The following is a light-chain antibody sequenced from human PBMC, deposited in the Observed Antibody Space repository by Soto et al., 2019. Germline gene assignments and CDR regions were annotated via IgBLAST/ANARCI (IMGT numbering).Light chain of an antibody. CDR2: EGS. V-gene: IGLV2-23*01. CDR3: CSYVGTNTLYV. CDR1: SRDVGNYNL. Sequence: QSVLTQPASVSGSPGQSITISCTGTSRDVGNYNLVSWYQQHPGKAPKLMISEGSKRPSGVSNRFSGSKSGNTASLTISGLQAEDEADYYCCSYVGTNTLYVFGTETKLTVL. J-gene: IGLJ1*01.